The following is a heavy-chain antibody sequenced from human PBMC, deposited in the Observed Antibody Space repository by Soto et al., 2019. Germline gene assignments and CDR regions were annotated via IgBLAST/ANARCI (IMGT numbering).Heavy chain of an antibody. CDR3: ASPRWRGRVGGYDY. CDR2: IYYSGST. Sequence: QLQLQESGPGLVKPSETLSLTCTVSGGSISSSSYYWGWIRQPPGKGLEWIGSIYYSGSTYYNPSLKSRVTISVDTSKNQFSLKLSSVTAADTAVYYCASPRWRGRVGGYDYWGQGTLVTVSS. V-gene: IGHV4-39*01. D-gene: IGHD5-12*01. J-gene: IGHJ4*02. CDR1: GGSISSSSYY.